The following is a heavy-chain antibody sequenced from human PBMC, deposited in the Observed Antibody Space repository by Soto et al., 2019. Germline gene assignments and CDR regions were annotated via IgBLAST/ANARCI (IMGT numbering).Heavy chain of an antibody. CDR2: INPNGGAT. D-gene: IGHD2-15*01. J-gene: IGHJ3*02. V-gene: IGHV1-46*01. CDR1: GYPFTSYY. CDR3: ARELAGGSAFDI. Sequence: ASVKVSCKASGYPFTSYYIHCVRQAPGQGLEWMGIINPNGGATSYAQKFQGRVTITTDTSTSTAYMELRSLRSDDTAVYYCARELAGGSAFDIWGQGTMVTVSS.